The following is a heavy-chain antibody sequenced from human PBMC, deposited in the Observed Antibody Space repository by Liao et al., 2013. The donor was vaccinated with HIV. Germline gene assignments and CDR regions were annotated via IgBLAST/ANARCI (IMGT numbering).Heavy chain of an antibody. D-gene: IGHD6-19*01. CDR2: IYTSGST. V-gene: IGHV4-61*02. Sequence: QVQLQESGPGLVKPSQTLSLTCTVSGGSISSGSYYWSWIRQPAGKGLEWIGRIYTSGSTNYNPSLKSRVTISVDTSKNQFSLKLSSVTAADTAVYYCARVDGIAVAGTGYYYYYMDVWGKGTTVTVSS. CDR3: ARVDGIAVAGTGYYYYYMDV. J-gene: IGHJ6*03. CDR1: GGSISSGSYY.